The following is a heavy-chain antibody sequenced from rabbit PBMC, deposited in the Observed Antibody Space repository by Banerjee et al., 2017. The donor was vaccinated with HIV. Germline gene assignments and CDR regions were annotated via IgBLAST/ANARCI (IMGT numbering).Heavy chain of an antibody. V-gene: IGHV1S45*01. CDR2: INTSSGNT. CDR1: AFSLSNYY. Sequence: QEQLEESGGDLVKPEGSLTLTCTASAFSLSNYYMCWVRQAPGKGLEWIACINTSSGNTVYATWAKGRFTISKTSWTTVTLQMTSLTAADTATYFCARDLAGVIGWNFGLWGQGTLVTVS. CDR3: ARDLAGVIGWNFGL. J-gene: IGHJ3*01. D-gene: IGHD4-1*01.